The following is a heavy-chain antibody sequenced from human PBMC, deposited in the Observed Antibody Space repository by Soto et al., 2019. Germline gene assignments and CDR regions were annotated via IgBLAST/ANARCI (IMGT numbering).Heavy chain of an antibody. CDR1: GFTFSNAW. Sequence: PGGSLRLSCAASGFTFSNAWMSWVRQAPGKGLEWVGRIKSKTDGGTTDYAAPVKGRFTISRDDSKNTLYLQMNSLKTEDTAVYYCTTESGTTGGIYYYCYMDVWGKGTSVTVSS. CDR2: IKSKTDGGTT. J-gene: IGHJ6*03. D-gene: IGHD1-7*01. V-gene: IGHV3-15*01. CDR3: TTESGTTGGIYYYCYMDV.